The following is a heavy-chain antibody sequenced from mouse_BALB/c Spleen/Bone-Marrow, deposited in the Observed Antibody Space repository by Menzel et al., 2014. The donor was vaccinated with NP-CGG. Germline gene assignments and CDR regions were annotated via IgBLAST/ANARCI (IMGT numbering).Heavy chain of an antibody. CDR3: ARRVYYDYDGGAWFAY. D-gene: IGHD2-4*01. Sequence: QVHVKQSGAELVKPGASVKLSCKASGYTFTSYDINWVRQRPEQGLEWTGWIFPGDGSTKYNEKFKGKATLTTDKSSSTAYMQLSRLTSEDSAVYFCARRVYYDYDGGAWFAYWGQGTLVTVSA. J-gene: IGHJ3*01. CDR2: IFPGDGST. CDR1: GYTFTSYD. V-gene: IGHV1S56*01.